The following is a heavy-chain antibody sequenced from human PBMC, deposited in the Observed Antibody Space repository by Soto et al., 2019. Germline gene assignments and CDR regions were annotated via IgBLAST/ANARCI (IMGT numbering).Heavy chain of an antibody. CDR1: GFAFSDFY. Sequence: QVQLVESGGGLVKPGGSLRLSCAASGFAFSDFYMSWARQAPGKGLEWISYISGGGATVFYADSVKGRFTISRDNAQKSLYLQMDSLTSEDTAIYYCARDREPSVYHGMAFWGQGTTVTVSS. CDR2: ISGGGATV. V-gene: IGHV3-11*01. CDR3: ARDREPSVYHGMAF. J-gene: IGHJ6*02.